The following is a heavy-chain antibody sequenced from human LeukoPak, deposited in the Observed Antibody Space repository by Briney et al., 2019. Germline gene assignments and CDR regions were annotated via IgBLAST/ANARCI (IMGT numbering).Heavy chain of an antibody. Sequence: PGRSLRLSCAASGFTFSSYGMHWVRQAPGKGLEWVAVISHDGSNKYYADSVKGRFTISRDNSKNTLYLQMNSLRAEDTAVYYCARERWQQLVPGLPYYYGMDVWGQGTTVTVSS. V-gene: IGHV3-30*03. CDR3: ARERWQQLVPGLPYYYGMDV. CDR1: GFTFSSYG. J-gene: IGHJ6*02. CDR2: ISHDGSNK. D-gene: IGHD6-13*01.